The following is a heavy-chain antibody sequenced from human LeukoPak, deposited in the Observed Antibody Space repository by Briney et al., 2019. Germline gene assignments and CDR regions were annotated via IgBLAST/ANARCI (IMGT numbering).Heavy chain of an antibody. J-gene: IGHJ4*02. Sequence: SETLSLTCAVSGGSFSGYYWSWIRQPPGKGLEWIGEINHSGSTNYNPYLKSRVTISVDTSKNQFSLKLSSVTAADMAVYYCARSVGYYGSGSYYGSFDYWGQGTLVTVSS. V-gene: IGHV4-34*01. CDR1: GGSFSGYY. D-gene: IGHD3-10*01. CDR3: ARSVGYYGSGSYYGSFDY. CDR2: INHSGST.